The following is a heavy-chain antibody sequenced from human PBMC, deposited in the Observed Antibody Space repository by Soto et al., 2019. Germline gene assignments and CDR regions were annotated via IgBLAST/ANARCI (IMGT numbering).Heavy chain of an antibody. D-gene: IGHD3-22*01. J-gene: IGHJ3*02. V-gene: IGHV3-23*01. CDR1: GFTFSSYA. CDR3: AKPLRSPRYYDSSQDAFDI. CDR2: ISGSGGST. Sequence: SGGSLRLSCAASGFTFSSYAMSWVRQAPGKGLEWVSAISGSGGSTYYADSVKGRFTISRDNSKNTLYLQMNSLRAEDTAVYYCAKPLRSPRYYDSSQDAFDIWGQGTMVTVSS.